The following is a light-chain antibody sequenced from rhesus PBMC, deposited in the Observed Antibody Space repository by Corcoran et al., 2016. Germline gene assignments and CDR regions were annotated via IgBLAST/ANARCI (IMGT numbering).Light chain of an antibody. Sequence: DIQMTQSPSSLSASVGDTVTITCRASQGISSYLNWFQQKPGKAPKLRVYAAASLESGFPSRFSGSGSGTEFTLTISSLQPEDFAAYYCLQHNSYPLTFGGGTKVEIK. J-gene: IGKJ4*01. CDR3: LQHNSYPLT. CDR1: QGISSY. V-gene: IGKV1-28*01. CDR2: AAA.